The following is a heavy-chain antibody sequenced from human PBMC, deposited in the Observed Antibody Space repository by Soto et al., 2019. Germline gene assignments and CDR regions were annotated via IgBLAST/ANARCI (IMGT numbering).Heavy chain of an antibody. V-gene: IGHV1-2*04. J-gene: IGHJ6*02. CDR2: INPKSGGT. D-gene: IGHD2-8*01. CDR1: GYSFTDYH. Sequence: ASVKVSCNASGYSFTDYHIHWVQQAPGQGLEWLGRINPKSGGTSTAQKFQGWVTMTTDTSISTASMELTRLTSDDTAIYYCARGDSTDCSNGVCSFFYNHDMDVWGQGTTVTVSS. CDR3: ARGDSTDCSNGVCSFFYNHDMDV.